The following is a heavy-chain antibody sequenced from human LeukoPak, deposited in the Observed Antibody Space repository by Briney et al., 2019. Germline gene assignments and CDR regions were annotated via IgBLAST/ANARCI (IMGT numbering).Heavy chain of an antibody. Sequence: ASVKVSCTASGYTFTSYYMHWVRQAPGQGLEWMGIINPRGGSTSYAQKFQGRVAMTRDTSARTVYMELSSLRSEDTAVYYCARVAVVAATSWFDPWGQGTLVTVSS. J-gene: IGHJ5*02. CDR3: ARVAVVAATSWFDP. CDR2: INPRGGST. D-gene: IGHD2-15*01. CDR1: GYTFTSYY. V-gene: IGHV1-46*01.